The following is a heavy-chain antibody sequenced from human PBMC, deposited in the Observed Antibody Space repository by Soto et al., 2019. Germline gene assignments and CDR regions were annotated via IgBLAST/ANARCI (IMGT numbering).Heavy chain of an antibody. V-gene: IGHV3-11*01. D-gene: IGHD3-3*01. J-gene: IGHJ4*02. CDR3: ARLGGLLWSGYYHIDY. Sequence: VQLVESGGGLVKPGGSLRLSCAASGFTFSDYYMIWIRQAPGKGLEGVSYISNRGSNIYYADSVKGRFTISRDNAKNSLYLQMNSLRAEDTAVYYCARLGGLLWSGYYHIDYWGQGTLVTVSS. CDR2: ISNRGSNI. CDR1: GFTFSDYY.